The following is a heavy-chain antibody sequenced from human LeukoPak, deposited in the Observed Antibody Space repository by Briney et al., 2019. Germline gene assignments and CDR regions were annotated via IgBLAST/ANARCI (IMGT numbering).Heavy chain of an antibody. Sequence: GGSLRLSCVASGFTFSDYYMTWIRQAPGKGLEWVSYITGGGSTIYYADSVKGRFTISRDNAKNSLYLQMNSLRAEDTALYYCASQMYYYDSSGFDYWGQGTLVTVSS. V-gene: IGHV3-11*01. CDR3: ASQMYYYDSSGFDY. CDR1: GFTFSDYY. CDR2: ITGGGSTI. D-gene: IGHD3-22*01. J-gene: IGHJ4*02.